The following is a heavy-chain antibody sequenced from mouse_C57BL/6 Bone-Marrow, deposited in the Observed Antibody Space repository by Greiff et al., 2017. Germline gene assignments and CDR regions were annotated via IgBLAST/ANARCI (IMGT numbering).Heavy chain of an antibody. CDR2: IDPETGGT. D-gene: IGHD2-3*01. CDR1: GYTFTDYE. CDR3: TRDGRYFDY. V-gene: IGHV1-15*01. Sequence: QVQLQQSGAELVRPGASVTLSCKASGYTFTDYEMHWVKQTPVHGLEWIGAIDPETGGTAYNQKFKGKAILTADKSSSTAYMERRSLTSEDSAVYNCTRDGRYFDYWGQGTTLTVSS. J-gene: IGHJ2*01.